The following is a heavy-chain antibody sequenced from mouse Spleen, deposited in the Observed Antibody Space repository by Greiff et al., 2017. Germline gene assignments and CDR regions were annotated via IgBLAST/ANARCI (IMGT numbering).Heavy chain of an antibody. Sequence: DVKLVESGGDLVKPGGSLKLSCAASGFTFSSYGMSWVRQTPDKRLEWVATISSGGSYTYYPDSVKGRFTISRDNAKNTLYLQMSSLKSEDTAMYYCARHGKSYYFDYWGQGTTLTVSS. CDR2: ISSGGSYT. D-gene: IGHD1-3*01. CDR1: GFTFSSYG. CDR3: ARHGKSYYFDY. J-gene: IGHJ2*01. V-gene: IGHV5-6*02.